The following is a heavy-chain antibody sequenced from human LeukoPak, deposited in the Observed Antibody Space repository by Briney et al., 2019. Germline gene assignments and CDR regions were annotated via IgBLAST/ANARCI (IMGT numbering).Heavy chain of an antibody. CDR2: IYPGDSDT. CDR3: ARHIPGDYDSSGYCDY. Sequence: GESLKISCKGSGYSFTSYWIGWVRQMPGKGLEWMGIIYPGDSDTRYSPSFQGQVTISADKSISTAYLQWSSLKASDTAMYYCARHIPGDYDSSGYCDYWGQGTLVTVSS. J-gene: IGHJ4*02. D-gene: IGHD3-22*01. V-gene: IGHV5-51*01. CDR1: GYSFTSYW.